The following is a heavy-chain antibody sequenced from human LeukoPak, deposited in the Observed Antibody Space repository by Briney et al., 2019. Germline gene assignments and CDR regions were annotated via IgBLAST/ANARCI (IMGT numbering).Heavy chain of an antibody. J-gene: IGHJ5*02. Sequence: SSAKVSCKASGRTFSSYAISWVRQAPGQGLEWMGGIIPIFGTANYAQKFQGRVTITADESTSTAYMELSSLRSEDTAVYYCARTLGYSSGWYSEPSPSWFYPWGQGTLVTVSS. CDR1: GRTFSSYA. CDR3: ARTLGYSSGWYSEPSPSWFYP. V-gene: IGHV1-69*13. CDR2: IIPIFGTA. D-gene: IGHD6-19*01.